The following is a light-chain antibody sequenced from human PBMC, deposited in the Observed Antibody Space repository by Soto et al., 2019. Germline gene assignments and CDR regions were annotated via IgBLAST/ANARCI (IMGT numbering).Light chain of an antibody. CDR3: QQRSTWPPT. Sequence: EIVLTQSPATLSLSPGERATLSCRASQSVRSYLAWYQQRSGQAPRLLMFDASHRATGIPARFSGSGSGTDFTLTISSLEPEDFAVYYCQQRSTWPPTFGGGT. CDR1: QSVRSY. CDR2: DAS. J-gene: IGKJ4*01. V-gene: IGKV3-11*01.